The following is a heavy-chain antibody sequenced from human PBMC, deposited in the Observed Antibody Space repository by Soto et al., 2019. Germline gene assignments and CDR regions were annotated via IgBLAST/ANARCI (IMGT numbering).Heavy chain of an antibody. J-gene: IGHJ5*02. V-gene: IGHV3-23*01. CDR1: GFTFSTYA. D-gene: IGHD1-1*01. CDR2: ISASGGDT. CDR3: ARRPTATAS. Sequence: EAQMLESGGGSVQPGGSLRLSCAASGFTFSTYAVAWVRQSPGKGLEWVSSISASGGDTWYADSVKGRFTISRDNSKNTLYLQMNSLRAEDTAVYYCARRPTATASWGQGTLVTVSS.